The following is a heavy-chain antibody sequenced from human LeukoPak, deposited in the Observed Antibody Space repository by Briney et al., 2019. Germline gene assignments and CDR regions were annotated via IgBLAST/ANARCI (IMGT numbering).Heavy chain of an antibody. D-gene: IGHD2-2*03. Sequence: ASVKVSCKASGYTFTGYYTHWVRQAPGQGLEWMGRINPNSGGTNYAQKFQGRVTMTRDTSISTAYMELSRLRSDDTAVYYCARSGHGVDIVVVPALYYFDYWGQGTLVTVSS. CDR2: INPNSGGT. CDR1: GYTFTGYY. V-gene: IGHV1-2*06. CDR3: ARSGHGVDIVVVPALYYFDY. J-gene: IGHJ4*02.